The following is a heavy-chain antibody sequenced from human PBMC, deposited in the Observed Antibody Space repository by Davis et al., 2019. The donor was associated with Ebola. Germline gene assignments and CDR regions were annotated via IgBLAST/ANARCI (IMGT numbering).Heavy chain of an antibody. D-gene: IGHD1-26*01. CDR2: MNPNSGNT. J-gene: IGHJ4*02. CDR3: ARAPPNSGSYYAVDY. Sequence: SVKVSCKASGYTFTGYYIHWVRQAPGQGLEWMGRMNPNSGNTGYAQKFQGRVTMTRNTSISTAYMELSSLVSDDTAVYYCARAPPNSGSYYAVDYWGQGTLVTVSS. V-gene: IGHV1-8*02. CDR1: GYTFTGYY.